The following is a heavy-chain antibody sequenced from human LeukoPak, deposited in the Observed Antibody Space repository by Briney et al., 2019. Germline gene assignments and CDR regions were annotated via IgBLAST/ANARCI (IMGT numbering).Heavy chain of an antibody. Sequence: PSETLSLSCAVHGGSFNGCYWSWIRQPPGKGLEWIGEINDSRITKYNPSLKSRVTISVDTSKNQFSLKLNSVTAADTAVYYCARGPPMDYDILVGYYRFDYWGQGTLVTVSS. V-gene: IGHV4-34*01. J-gene: IGHJ4*02. CDR1: GGSFNGCY. CDR3: ARGPPMDYDILVGYYRFDY. CDR2: INDSRIT. D-gene: IGHD3-9*01.